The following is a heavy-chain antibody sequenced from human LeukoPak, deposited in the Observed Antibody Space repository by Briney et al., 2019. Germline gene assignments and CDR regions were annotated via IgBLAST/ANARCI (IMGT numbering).Heavy chain of an antibody. CDR2: IYSGGST. Sequence: PGGSLRLSCAASGFSLSSYAMSWVRQAPGKGLEWVSVIYSGGSTYYADSVKGRFTISRDNSKNTLYLQMNSLRAEDTAVYYCARSLVDFDYWGQGTLVTVSS. V-gene: IGHV3-66*01. CDR3: ARSLVDFDY. CDR1: GFSLSSYA. J-gene: IGHJ4*02.